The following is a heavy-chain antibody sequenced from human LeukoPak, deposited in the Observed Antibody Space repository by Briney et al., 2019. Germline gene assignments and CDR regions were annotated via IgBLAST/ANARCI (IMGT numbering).Heavy chain of an antibody. D-gene: IGHD6-13*01. V-gene: IGHV1-69*13. J-gene: IGHJ4*02. CDR1: GYTFTSYD. CDR2: IIPMFDSE. CDR3: ATDTSITAAGNLTY. Sequence: GASVKVSCKASGYTFTSYDINWVRQAPGQGLEWMGGIIPMFDSENYAQKFQGRVTITADESTSTAYMELNSLRSEDTAVYFCATDTSITAAGNLTYWGQGTLVTVSS.